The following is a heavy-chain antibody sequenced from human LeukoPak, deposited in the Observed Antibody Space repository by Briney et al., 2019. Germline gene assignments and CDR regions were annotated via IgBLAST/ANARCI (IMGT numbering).Heavy chain of an antibody. CDR1: GYTSSSPD. CDR2: MNPRDDT. CDR3: ARRPYHYHGLEV. J-gene: IGHJ6*02. V-gene: IGHV1-8*01. Sequence: GASVKVSCKASGYTSSSPDINWVRQATGRGLEWLGWMNPRDDTGYAQRLQGRVTLTRDRSTNTAYMEISSLTSDDTVVYYCARRPYHYHGLEVWGPGTTVIVSS.